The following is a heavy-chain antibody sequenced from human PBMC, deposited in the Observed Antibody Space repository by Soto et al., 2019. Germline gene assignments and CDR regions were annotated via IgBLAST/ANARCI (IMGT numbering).Heavy chain of an antibody. CDR2: MNPNSGNT. CDR3: ARGPGSWYYYYMDV. Sequence: QVQLVQSGAEVKKPGASVKVSCKASGYTFTSYDINWVRQATGQGLEWMGWMNPNSGNTGYAQKFQGRVTMTRNSSISTAYTELSSLRSEDTAVYYCARGPGSWYYYYMDVWGKGTTVTVSS. D-gene: IGHD6-13*01. J-gene: IGHJ6*03. CDR1: GYTFTSYD. V-gene: IGHV1-8*01.